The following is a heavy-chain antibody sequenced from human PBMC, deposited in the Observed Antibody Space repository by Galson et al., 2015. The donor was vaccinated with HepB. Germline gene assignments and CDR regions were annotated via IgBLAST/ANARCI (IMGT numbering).Heavy chain of an antibody. CDR1: GFTFSSYG. Sequence: SLRLSCAASGFTFSSYGMHWVRQAPGKGLEWVAVISYDGSNKYYADSVKGRFTISRDNSKNTLYLQMNSLRAEDTAVYYCAKDQGYSSGWSRPLDYWGQGTLVTVSS. CDR2: ISYDGSNK. CDR3: AKDQGYSSGWSRPLDY. D-gene: IGHD6-19*01. V-gene: IGHV3-30*18. J-gene: IGHJ4*02.